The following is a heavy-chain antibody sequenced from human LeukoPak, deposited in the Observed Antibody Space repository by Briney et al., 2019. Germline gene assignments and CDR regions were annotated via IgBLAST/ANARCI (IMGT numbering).Heavy chain of an antibody. Sequence: SETLSLTCTVSGGSISSHYWSWIRQPPGKGLEWIGYISYSGSTNYNPSLRSRVSISVDTSKNQFSLKLSSVTAADTAVYYCARDDYGDYFDYWGQGTLVTVSS. J-gene: IGHJ4*02. CDR1: GGSISSHY. V-gene: IGHV4-59*08. CDR3: ARDDYGDYFDY. CDR2: ISYSGST. D-gene: IGHD4-17*01.